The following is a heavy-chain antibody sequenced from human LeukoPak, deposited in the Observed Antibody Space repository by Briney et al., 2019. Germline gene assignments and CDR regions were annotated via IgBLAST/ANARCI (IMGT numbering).Heavy chain of an antibody. CDR2: VNADGGNT. CDR3: TKRVKYGGTWDHFAD. V-gene: IGHV3-23*01. Sequence: PGGSLRLSCAASGFTFDNYRMSWVRQAPGKGLEWVSTVNADGGNTYYADSVKGRFTISRDNSKSTLILKMNSLGVEDTALYYCTKRVKYGGTWDHFADWGQGTLVTVSS. D-gene: IGHD1-26*01. CDR1: GFTFDNYR. J-gene: IGHJ4*02.